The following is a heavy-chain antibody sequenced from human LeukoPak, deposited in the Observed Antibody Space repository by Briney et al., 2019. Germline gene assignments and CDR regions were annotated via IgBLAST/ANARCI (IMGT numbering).Heavy chain of an antibody. CDR3: AKDPMYYYDSSGYIDY. V-gene: IGHV3-23*01. D-gene: IGHD3-22*01. CDR1: GFTFSSYA. Sequence: GGSLRLSCAASGFTFSSYAMSWVRQAPGKGLEWVSAISGSGGSTYYADSVKGRFTISRDNSKNTPYLQMNSLRAEDTAVYYCAKDPMYYYDSSGYIDYWGQGTLVTVSS. CDR2: ISGSGGST. J-gene: IGHJ4*02.